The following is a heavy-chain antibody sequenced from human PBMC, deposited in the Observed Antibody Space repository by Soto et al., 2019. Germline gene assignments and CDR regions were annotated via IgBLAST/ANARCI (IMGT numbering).Heavy chain of an antibody. J-gene: IGHJ5*02. Sequence: EVQLVESGGGLVKPGGSLRLSCVASGFTFSKYSMNWVRQAPDKGLEWVSAISSGSSYIYYADSVKGRFTISRDNGENSLYLQMNSLRTEDTAIYYCTRQPCSSPSCYADDFEPWGQGPLVTVSS. CDR1: GFTFSKYS. D-gene: IGHD2-2*01. CDR3: TRQPCSSPSCYADDFEP. CDR2: ISSGSSYI. V-gene: IGHV3-21*01.